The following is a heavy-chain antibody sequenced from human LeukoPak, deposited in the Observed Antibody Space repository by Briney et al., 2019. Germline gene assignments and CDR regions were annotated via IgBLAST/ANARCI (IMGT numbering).Heavy chain of an antibody. CDR3: AKDLIAAAGRGYYGMDV. Sequence: AGSLRLSCAASGFTFSSYAMSWVRQAPGKGLEWVSAISGSGGSTYYADSVKGRFTISRDNSKNTLYLQMNSLRAEDTAVYYCAKDLIAAAGRGYYGMDVWGQGTTVTVSS. J-gene: IGHJ6*02. V-gene: IGHV3-23*01. CDR2: ISGSGGST. CDR1: GFTFSSYA. D-gene: IGHD6-13*01.